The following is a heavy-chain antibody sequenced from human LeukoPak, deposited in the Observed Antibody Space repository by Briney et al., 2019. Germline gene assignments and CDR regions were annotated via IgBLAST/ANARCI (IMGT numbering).Heavy chain of an antibody. V-gene: IGHV3-23*01. D-gene: IGHD6-19*01. CDR3: AKDHLYSSGWYLVSYFDY. CDR1: GFTFSSYA. J-gene: IGHJ4*02. CDR2: ISGSGGST. Sequence: GGSLRLSCAASGFTFSSYAMSWVRQAPGKGLEWVSAISGSGGSTYYADSVKGRFTISRDNSKNTLYLQMNSLRAEDTAVYYCAKDHLYSSGWYLVSYFDYWGQGTLVTVSP.